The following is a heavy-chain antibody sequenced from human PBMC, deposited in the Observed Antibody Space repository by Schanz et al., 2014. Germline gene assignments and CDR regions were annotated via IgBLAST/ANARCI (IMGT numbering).Heavy chain of an antibody. J-gene: IGHJ4*02. V-gene: IGHV3-33*01. CDR3: ASPSGYSDYGTYFDF. Sequence: QVQLVESGGGVVQFGRSLRLSCVASGFTFSSYGMHWVRQAPGKGLEWVAVIWYDENNKYYADSVKGRFTMSRDNSKNTLYRQMNSLRTEDTAVYYCASPSGYSDYGTYFDFWGQGTLVTVSS. CDR2: IWYDENNK. D-gene: IGHD5-12*01. CDR1: GFTFSSYG.